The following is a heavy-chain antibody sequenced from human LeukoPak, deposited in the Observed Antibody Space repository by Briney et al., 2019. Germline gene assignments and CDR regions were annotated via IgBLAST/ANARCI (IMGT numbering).Heavy chain of an antibody. CDR2: ISYDGGNK. CDR3: AGDPLYYGSGSFDY. V-gene: IGHV3-30*01. J-gene: IGHJ4*02. CDR1: EFTFSSYA. Sequence: PGGSLRLSCAASEFTFSSYAMHWVRQAPGKGLQWVALISYDGGNKYYADSVKGRFTISRDNSKNTLYLLMNSLRTEDTAVYYCAGDPLYYGSGSFDYWGQGTLVTVSS. D-gene: IGHD3-10*01.